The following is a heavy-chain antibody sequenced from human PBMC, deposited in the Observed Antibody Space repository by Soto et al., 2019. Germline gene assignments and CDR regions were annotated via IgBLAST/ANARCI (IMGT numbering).Heavy chain of an antibody. CDR2: ISSSSSYI. Sequence: GGSLRLSCAASGFTFSSYSMNWVRQAPGKGLEWVSSISSSSSYIYYADSVKGRFTISRDNAKNSLYLQMNSLRAEDTAVYYCSRSRVLYDSSGSRAFDIWGQGTMVTVSS. V-gene: IGHV3-21*01. CDR3: SRSRVLYDSSGSRAFDI. D-gene: IGHD3-22*01. J-gene: IGHJ3*02. CDR1: GFTFSSYS.